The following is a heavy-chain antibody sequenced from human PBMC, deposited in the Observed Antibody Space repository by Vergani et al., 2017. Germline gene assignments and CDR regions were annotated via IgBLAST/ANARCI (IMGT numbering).Heavy chain of an antibody. Sequence: VQLVESGGGVVQPGGSLRLSCAASGFTFSNSAVSWVRQAPGRGLAWVSSISASDRRTHYADSVKGRFTISRDISKNTLFLHMNSLRPEDTAVYYCAKVGRSEVAGTFGAFDIWGQGTMVTVSS. CDR1: GFTFSNSA. CDR2: ISASDRRT. D-gene: IGHD6-19*01. CDR3: AKVGRSEVAGTFGAFDI. V-gene: IGHV3-23*04. J-gene: IGHJ3*02.